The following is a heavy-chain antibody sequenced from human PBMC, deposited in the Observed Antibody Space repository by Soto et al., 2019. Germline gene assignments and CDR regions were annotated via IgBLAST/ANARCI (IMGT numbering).Heavy chain of an antibody. D-gene: IGHD3-3*01. CDR1: GVAFGDYA. Sequence: PGGSLRLYCTASGVAFGDYAMSWVRKATGKGLEGVGFIRSKSYGGTTEYAASVKGRFTISRDDSKSIAYLQMNSLQTEDTAVYYCTRTGEGPPRITIFGVVIMNYGMDVWGQGTTVTVS. CDR2: IRSKSYGGTT. V-gene: IGHV3-49*04. CDR3: TRTGEGPPRITIFGVVIMNYGMDV. J-gene: IGHJ6*02.